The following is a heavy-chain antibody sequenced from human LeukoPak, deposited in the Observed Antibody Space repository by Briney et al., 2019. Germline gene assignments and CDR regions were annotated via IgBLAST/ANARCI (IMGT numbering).Heavy chain of an antibody. D-gene: IGHD6-19*01. V-gene: IGHV1-69*13. CDR1: GGTFISYA. Sequence: SVKVSCKASGGTFISYAISWVRRAPGQGLEWMGGIIPIFGTANYAQKFQGRVTITADESTSTAYMELSSLRSEDTAVYYCARQVPPWSSGWYYYFDYWGQGTLVTVSS. J-gene: IGHJ4*02. CDR3: ARQVPPWSSGWYYYFDY. CDR2: IIPIFGTA.